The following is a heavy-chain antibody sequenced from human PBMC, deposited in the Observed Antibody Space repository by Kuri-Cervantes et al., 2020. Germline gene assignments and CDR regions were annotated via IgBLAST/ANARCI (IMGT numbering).Heavy chain of an antibody. J-gene: IGHJ1*01. Sequence: ASVKVSCKPSGYTFTSYGISWVRQAPGQGLEWMGWSSAYNGNKNYAQKFQGRVTMTRDTSISTAYMELSRLRSDDTAVYYCARDTLYYYDSSGYYSLGIGYLQHWGQGTLVTVSS. CDR2: SSAYNGNK. CDR3: ARDTLYYYDSSGYYSLGIGYLQH. D-gene: IGHD3-22*01. CDR1: GYTFTSYG. V-gene: IGHV1-18*01.